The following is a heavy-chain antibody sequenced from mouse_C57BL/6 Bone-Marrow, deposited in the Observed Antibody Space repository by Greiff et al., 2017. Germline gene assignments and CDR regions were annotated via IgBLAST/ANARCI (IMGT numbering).Heavy chain of an antibody. CDR3: ARSRGGYDGFYYAMDY. D-gene: IGHD2-3*01. J-gene: IGHJ4*01. CDR1: GYTFTSYG. Sequence: VQLQQSGAELARPGASVKLSCKASGYTFTSYGISWVKQRTGQGLEWIGEIYPRSGNTYYNEKFKGKATLTADKSYSTAYMELRSLTSEDSAVYFCARSRGGYDGFYYAMDYWGQGTSVTVSS. CDR2: IYPRSGNT. V-gene: IGHV1-81*01.